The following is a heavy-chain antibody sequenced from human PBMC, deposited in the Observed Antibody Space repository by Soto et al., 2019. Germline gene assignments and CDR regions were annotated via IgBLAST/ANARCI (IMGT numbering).Heavy chain of an antibody. CDR1: GFTFSSYA. CDR2: ISGSGGST. CDR3: ATYCTNGVCSIYYYYYMDV. Sequence: PGGSLRLSCAASGFTFSSYAMSWVRQAPGKGLEWVSAISGSGGSTYYADSVKGRFTISRDNSKNTLYLQVNSLRAEDTAVYYCATYCTNGVCSIYYYYYMDVWGKGTTVTVSS. D-gene: IGHD2-8*01. V-gene: IGHV3-23*01. J-gene: IGHJ6*03.